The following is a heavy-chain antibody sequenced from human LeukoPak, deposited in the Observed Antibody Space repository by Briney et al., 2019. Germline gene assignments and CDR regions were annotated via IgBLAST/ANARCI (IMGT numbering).Heavy chain of an antibody. Sequence: SVKVSCKASGYTLTSYDINCVRQAPGQGLEWMGRIIPILGIANYAQKFRGRVTITADKSTSTAYMELSSLRSEDTAVYYCARDTEDYWGQGTLVTVSS. V-gene: IGHV1-69*04. CDR2: IIPILGIA. CDR3: ARDTEDY. CDR1: GYTLTSYD. D-gene: IGHD4-17*01. J-gene: IGHJ4*02.